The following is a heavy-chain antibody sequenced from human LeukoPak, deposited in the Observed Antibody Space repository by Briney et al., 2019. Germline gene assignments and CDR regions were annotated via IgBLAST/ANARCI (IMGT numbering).Heavy chain of an antibody. CDR2: IWYDGSRD. Sequence: PGTSLRLSCAASGFTFINYGMNWVRQAPGKGLEWVALIWYDGSRDYYVDFVKGRFTFSRDNSKNTLYLQMKNLRAEDTVVYYCATVRGSDWYMDYWGQGTLVTVSS. J-gene: IGHJ4*02. V-gene: IGHV3-33*01. D-gene: IGHD6-19*01. CDR1: GFTFINYG. CDR3: ATVRGSDWYMDY.